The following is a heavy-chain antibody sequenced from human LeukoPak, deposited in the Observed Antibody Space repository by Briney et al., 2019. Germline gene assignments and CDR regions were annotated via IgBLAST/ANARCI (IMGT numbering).Heavy chain of an antibody. CDR1: GFTGSSNY. D-gene: IGHD6-13*01. CDR3: ARWYSSSWYQGYYFDY. Sequence: GSLRLSCAASGFTGSSNYMGWVRPAPGKGLEWVSVIYSGGSTYYADSVKGRFTISRDNSKNTLYLQMNSLRAEDTAVYYCARWYSSSWYQGYYFDYWGQGTLVTVSS. J-gene: IGHJ4*02. CDR2: IYSGGST. V-gene: IGHV3-66*01.